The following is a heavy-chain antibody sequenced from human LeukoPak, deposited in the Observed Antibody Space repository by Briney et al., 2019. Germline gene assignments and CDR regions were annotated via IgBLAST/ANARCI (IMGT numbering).Heavy chain of an antibody. CDR1: GSPFTGYY. Sequence: ASVKVSCKASGSPFTGYYMHWARPAPGQGLEWMGWINPNSGGTNYAQKFQGRVTMTRDTSISTAYMELSRLRSDDTAVYYCARDEQQLADDAFDIWGQGTMVTVSS. CDR2: INPNSGGT. V-gene: IGHV1-2*02. J-gene: IGHJ3*02. CDR3: ARDEQQLADDAFDI. D-gene: IGHD1/OR15-1a*01.